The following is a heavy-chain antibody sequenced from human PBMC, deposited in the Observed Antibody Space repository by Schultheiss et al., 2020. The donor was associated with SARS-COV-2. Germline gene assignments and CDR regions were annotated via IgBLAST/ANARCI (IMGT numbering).Heavy chain of an antibody. CDR3: SRQPDIARSVYNWNYSLLHWFDP. Sequence: GGSLRLSCAACGFTFSSYDMHWVRQATGKGLEWVSAIGTAGDTYYPGSVKGQFTISRENAKNSLYLQMNSLRAEDMALYYCSRQPDIARSVYNWNYSLLHWFDPWGQGTLLTVSS. D-gene: IGHD1-7*01. V-gene: IGHV3-13*03. J-gene: IGHJ5*02. CDR1: GFTFSSYD. CDR2: IGTAGDT.